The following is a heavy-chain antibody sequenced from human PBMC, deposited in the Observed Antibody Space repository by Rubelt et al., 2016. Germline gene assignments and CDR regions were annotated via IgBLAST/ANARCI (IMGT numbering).Heavy chain of an antibody. V-gene: IGHV2-5*02. J-gene: IGHJ5*02. CDR1: GLSLTSRPEG. D-gene: IGHD1-7*01. CDR2: IYWDDDK. CDR3: APALDGSDGNSRRYDP. Sequence: QITLKESGPTLVKPTQTLTLTCTFSGLSLTSRPEGVGWIRQPPGKALEWLAVIYWDDDKRYSPSLKNSITLTKDTSKNQVVGTITNMDPVDPAADYCAPALDGSDGNSRRYDPWGQGILVTVSS.